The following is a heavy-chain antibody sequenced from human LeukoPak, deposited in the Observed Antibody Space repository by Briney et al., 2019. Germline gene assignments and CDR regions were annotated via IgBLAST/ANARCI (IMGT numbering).Heavy chain of an antibody. CDR3: AREDHSNYNY. Sequence: SVKVSCKASGGTFSSYAISWVRQAPGQGLEWMGGIIPIFGTANYAQKFQGRVTITADESTSTAYMELSSLRAEDTAVYFCAREDHSNYNYWGQGTLVTVSS. CDR1: GGTFSSYA. J-gene: IGHJ4*02. V-gene: IGHV1-69*13. CDR2: IIPIFGTA. D-gene: IGHD4-11*01.